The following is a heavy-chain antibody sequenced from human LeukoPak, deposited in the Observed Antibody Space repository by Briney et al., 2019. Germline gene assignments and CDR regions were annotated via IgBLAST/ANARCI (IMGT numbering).Heavy chain of an antibody. CDR2: IAGSGRHT. J-gene: IGHJ2*01. CDR1: GFTFSSYA. Sequence: GGTLRLSCAASGFTFSSYAMSWVRQAPGKGLEWVSSIAGSGRHTYYADSVKGRFTISRDNSKNTLYLQMNSLRAEDTAVYYCARNPYDSSGYKAPYWHFDLWGRGTLVTVSS. V-gene: IGHV3-23*01. CDR3: ARNPYDSSGYKAPYWHFDL. D-gene: IGHD3-22*01.